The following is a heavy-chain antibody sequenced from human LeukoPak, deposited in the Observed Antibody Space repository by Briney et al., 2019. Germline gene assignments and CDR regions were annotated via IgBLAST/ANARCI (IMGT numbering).Heavy chain of an antibody. V-gene: IGHV3-21*01. CDR1: GFTFSNYN. CDR2: ISSSGVYI. D-gene: IGHD4-17*01. Sequence: GGSLRLSCAASGFTFSNYNMNWVRQAPGKGLEWVSSISSSGVYIYYADSVKGRVTISRDNAKNSLYLQVNSLRAEDTAVYYCARALTTDHYFDYWGQGTLVTVSS. CDR3: ARALTTDHYFDY. J-gene: IGHJ4*02.